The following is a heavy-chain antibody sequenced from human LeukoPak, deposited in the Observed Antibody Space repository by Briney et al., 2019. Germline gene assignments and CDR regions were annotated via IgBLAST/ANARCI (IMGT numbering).Heavy chain of an antibody. J-gene: IGHJ6*02. D-gene: IGHD2-21*02. CDR1: GYTFTSYY. V-gene: IGHV1-46*01. CDR3: ATLRATAPPAGYYYYYGMDV. CDR2: INPSGGST. Sequence: ASVNVSCKASGYTFTSYYMHWVRQAPGQGLEWMGIINPSGGSTIYAQKFQGRVTMTEDTSTDTAYMKLSSLRSEDTAVYYCATLRATAPPAGYYYYYGMDVWGQGTTVTVSS.